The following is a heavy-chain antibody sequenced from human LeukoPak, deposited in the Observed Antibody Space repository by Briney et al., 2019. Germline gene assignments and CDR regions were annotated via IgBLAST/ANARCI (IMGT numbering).Heavy chain of an antibody. CDR1: GFTFSSYA. V-gene: IGHV3-9*01. Sequence: PGGSLRLSCAASGFTFSSYAMSWVRQAPGKGLEWVSSIGWKGGSIGYADSVKGRFTISRDNAKNSLYLQMNSLRPEDTAFYYCVKEALPRKSGTFYYFDSWGQGVLVTVSS. D-gene: IGHD1-26*01. CDR3: VKEALPRKSGTFYYFDS. J-gene: IGHJ4*02. CDR2: IGWKGGSI.